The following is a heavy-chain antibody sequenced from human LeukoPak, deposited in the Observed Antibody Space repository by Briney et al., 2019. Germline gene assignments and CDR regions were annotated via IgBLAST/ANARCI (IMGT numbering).Heavy chain of an antibody. CDR1: GFTFTSYA. J-gene: IGHJ3*02. CDR3: AKDPMIVVEDAFDI. CDR2: ISGSGGST. V-gene: IGHV3-23*01. Sequence: GGSLRLSCAASGFTFTSYAMSRVRQAPGKGLEWVSAISGSGGSTYYADSVKGRFAISRDNSKNPLYLQMNSLRAEDTDVYYCAKDPMIVVEDAFDIWGQGTMVTVSS. D-gene: IGHD3-22*01.